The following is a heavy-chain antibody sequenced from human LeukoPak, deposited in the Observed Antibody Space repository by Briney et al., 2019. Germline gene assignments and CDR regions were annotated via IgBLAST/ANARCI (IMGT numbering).Heavy chain of an antibody. CDR1: GYIFTSYP. CDR3: ARGDYGLYFFDS. D-gene: IGHD4-17*01. V-gene: IGHV1-3*04. J-gene: IGHJ4*02. Sequence: ASVKVSCKASGYIFTSYPIHWVRQAPGQRLEWMGWINTGNGNTKYSQRFEGRVTVTTDTSAAAAYMELSSLRSEDTAVYYCARGDYGLYFFDSWGRGTLVTVSS. CDR2: INTGNGNT.